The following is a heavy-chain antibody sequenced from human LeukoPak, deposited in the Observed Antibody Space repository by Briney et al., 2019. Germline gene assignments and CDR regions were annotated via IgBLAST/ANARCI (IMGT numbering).Heavy chain of an antibody. J-gene: IGHJ4*02. CDR2: IYSSGST. D-gene: IGHD1-26*01. Sequence: SETLSLTCTVSGGSISSSSYYWSWIRQPPGKGLEWIGYIYSSGSTNYNPSLKSRVTISVDTSKNQFSLKLTSVTAADTAVYFCARHNSVLSGSYSQFDYWGQGTLVTVSS. V-gene: IGHV4-61*05. CDR1: GGSISSSSYY. CDR3: ARHNSVLSGSYSQFDY.